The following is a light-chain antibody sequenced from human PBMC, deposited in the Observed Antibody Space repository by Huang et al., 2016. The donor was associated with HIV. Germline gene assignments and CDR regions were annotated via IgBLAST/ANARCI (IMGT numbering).Light chain of an antibody. Sequence: DIQMTQSPSSLSASVGDRVTITCQASQDITNSLNWYQQRPGNPPTLLIYDASNLQTGVPSRFTGNGSGTHFTFAISSLKPEDVATYYCQQYDNLPLTFGGGTKVEIK. CDR3: QQYDNLPLT. CDR1: QDITNS. V-gene: IGKV1-33*01. CDR2: DAS. J-gene: IGKJ4*01.